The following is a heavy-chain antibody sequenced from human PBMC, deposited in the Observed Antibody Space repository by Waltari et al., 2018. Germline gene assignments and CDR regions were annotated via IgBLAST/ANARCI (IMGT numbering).Heavy chain of an antibody. CDR1: GGSISSSSYY. D-gene: IGHD4-17*01. V-gene: IGHV4-39*07. J-gene: IGHJ5*02. CDR3: ARTKDGDIDP. CDR2: IYYSGST. Sequence: QLQLQESGPGLVKPSETLSLTCTVPGGSISSSSYYWGWLRQPPGKGLEWIGRIYYSGSTYYNPSLKSRVTISVDTSKNQFSLKLSSVTAADTAVYYCARTKDGDIDPWGQGTLVTVSS.